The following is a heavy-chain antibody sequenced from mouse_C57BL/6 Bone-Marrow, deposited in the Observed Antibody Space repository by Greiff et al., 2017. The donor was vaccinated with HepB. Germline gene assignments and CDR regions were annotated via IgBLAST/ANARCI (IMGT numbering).Heavy chain of an antibody. D-gene: IGHD2-4*01. J-gene: IGHJ4*01. CDR1: GFTFSDYG. Sequence: EVKLVESGGGLVQPGGSLKLSCAASGFTFSDYGMAWVRQAPRKGPEWVAFISNLAYSIYYADTVTGRFTISRENAKNTLYLEMSSLRSEDTAMYYCAREREDYGAMDYWGQGTSVTVSS. V-gene: IGHV5-15*01. CDR3: AREREDYGAMDY. CDR2: ISNLAYSI.